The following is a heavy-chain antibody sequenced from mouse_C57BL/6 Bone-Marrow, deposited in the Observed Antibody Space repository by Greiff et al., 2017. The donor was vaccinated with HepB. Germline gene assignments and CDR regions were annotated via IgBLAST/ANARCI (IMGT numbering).Heavy chain of an antibody. Sequence: QVQLKQSGPELVKPGASVKISCKASGYAFSSSWRNWVKQRPGKGLEWIGRIYPGDGDTNYNGKFKGKATLTADKSSSTAYMQLSSLTSEDSAVYFCARRGTWGDYFDYWGQGTTLTVSS. CDR3: ARRGTWGDYFDY. V-gene: IGHV1-82*01. CDR1: GYAFSSSW. CDR2: IYPGDGDT. D-gene: IGHD3-3*01. J-gene: IGHJ2*01.